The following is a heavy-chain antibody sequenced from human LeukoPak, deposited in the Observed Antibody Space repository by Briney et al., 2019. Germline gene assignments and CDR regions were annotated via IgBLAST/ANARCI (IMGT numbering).Heavy chain of an antibody. CDR1: GFTFSSYA. CDR3: ARSLIAVAGTGNWFDP. D-gene: IGHD6-19*01. CDR2: ISSSSSYT. J-gene: IGHJ5*02. V-gene: IGHV3-11*03. Sequence: GGSLRLSCAASGFTFSSYAMSWVRQAPGKGLEWVSYISSSSSYTNYADSVKGRFTISRDNAKNSLYLQMNSLRAEDTAVYYCARSLIAVAGTGNWFDPWGQGTLVTVSS.